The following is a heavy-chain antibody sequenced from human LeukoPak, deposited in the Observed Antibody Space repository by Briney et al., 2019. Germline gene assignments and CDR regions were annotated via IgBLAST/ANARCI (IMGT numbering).Heavy chain of an antibody. CDR2: ISYDGSNK. D-gene: IGHD3-10*01. Sequence: GGSLRLSCAVSGFTFSGFWMSWSRQAPGKGLEWVAVISYDGSNKYYADSVKGRFTISRDNSKNTLYLQMNSLRAEDTAVYYCARVRFGELGVPDFDYWGQGTLATVSS. CDR3: ARVRFGELGVPDFDY. V-gene: IGHV3-30-3*01. CDR1: GFTFSGFW. J-gene: IGHJ4*02.